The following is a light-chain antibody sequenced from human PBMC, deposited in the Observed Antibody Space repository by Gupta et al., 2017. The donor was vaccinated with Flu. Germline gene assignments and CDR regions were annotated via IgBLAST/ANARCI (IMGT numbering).Light chain of an antibody. J-gene: IGKJ2*03. CDR1: KSISSY. V-gene: IGKV1-39*01. CDR3: QQSDSTLYS. CDR2: AAS. Sequence: IQIPQSPSSLSASVGDRVTSTCRASKSISSYLNWYEQKPGKAPKLLIYAASRLQSGVPSRFSGSGSGTDFTLTISRLQPEDFATYYCQQSDSTLYSFGQGTKLEIK.